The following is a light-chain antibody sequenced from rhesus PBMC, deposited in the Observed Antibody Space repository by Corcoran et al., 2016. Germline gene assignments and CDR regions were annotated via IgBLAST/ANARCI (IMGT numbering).Light chain of an antibody. CDR3: LQYSGSPFP. Sequence: DIQMTHSPSSLSASVVDTVTITCQASQGIHNWLAWYQQTPGNSLKLLSYKASSLQSGVPSRFSGSGSGTDFTLTISSLQPEDFATYYCLQYSGSPFPFGPGTKLDIK. CDR1: QGIHNW. J-gene: IGKJ3*01. V-gene: IGKV1-22*01. CDR2: KAS.